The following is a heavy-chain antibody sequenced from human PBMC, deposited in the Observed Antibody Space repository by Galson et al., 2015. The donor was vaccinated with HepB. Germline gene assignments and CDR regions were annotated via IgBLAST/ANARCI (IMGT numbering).Heavy chain of an antibody. Sequence: SLRLSCAASGFTLKNHSMHWVRQAPGNGLEWISMMAYNGVTKYFADSLKGRFTISRDNSKNILYLLMNSLRTEDTAVYYCARDTSDGHYYYGMDVWGQGTTVTVSS. D-gene: IGHD3-16*01. CDR1: GFTLKNHS. V-gene: IGHV3-30-3*01. CDR2: MAYNGVTK. J-gene: IGHJ6*02. CDR3: ARDTSDGHYYYGMDV.